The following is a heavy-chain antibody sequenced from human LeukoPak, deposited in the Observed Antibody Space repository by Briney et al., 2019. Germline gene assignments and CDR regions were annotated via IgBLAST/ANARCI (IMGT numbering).Heavy chain of an antibody. CDR3: TTDAGYGGRWYNY. CDR1: GFTFRDAY. D-gene: IGHD2-15*01. CDR2: IKNKVDGGTT. J-gene: IGHJ4*02. V-gene: IGHV3-15*01. Sequence: GGSLRLSCAASGFTFRDAYMSWVRQAPGKGPEWVGRIKNKVDGGTTDYAAPVKGRFTMSRDDSRNTLYLQMNSLETEDTAVYFCTTDAGYGGRWYNYWGQGTLVTVSS.